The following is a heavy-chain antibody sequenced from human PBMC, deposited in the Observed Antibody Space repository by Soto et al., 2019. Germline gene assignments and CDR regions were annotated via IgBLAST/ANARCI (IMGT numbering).Heavy chain of an antibody. Sequence: SETLSLTCTVSGGSISSYYWSWIRQPPGKGLEWIGYIYYSGSTNYNPSLKSRVTISVDTSKNQFSLKLSSVTAADTALYYCASLSDDSSGYYFDYWGQGTLVTVSS. CDR3: ASLSDDSSGYYFDY. CDR1: GGSISSYY. J-gene: IGHJ4*02. CDR2: IYYSGST. D-gene: IGHD3-22*01. V-gene: IGHV4-59*01.